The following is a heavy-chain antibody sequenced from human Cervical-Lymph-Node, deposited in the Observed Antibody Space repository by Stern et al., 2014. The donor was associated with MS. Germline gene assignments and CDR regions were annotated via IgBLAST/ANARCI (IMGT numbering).Heavy chain of an antibody. Sequence: ESGPTLVKPTQTLTLTCTFSGVSLTTRGVGVAWIRQPPGKALAWLAVIFWDDDKRYSPPLQSMLTITKDSSKNQVVLTMTRMDPVDTATYFCAHSPYDGWTAIESWGQGALVTVSS. J-gene: IGHJ4*02. CDR2: IFWDDDK. D-gene: IGHD5-12*01. CDR1: GVSLTTRGVG. V-gene: IGHV2-5*02. CDR3: AHSPYDGWTAIES.